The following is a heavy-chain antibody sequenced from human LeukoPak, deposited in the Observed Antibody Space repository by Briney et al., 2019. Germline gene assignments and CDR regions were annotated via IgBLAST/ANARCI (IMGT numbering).Heavy chain of an antibody. CDR3: AKDLSGPTKGAHLTGYYKARYYFDY. Sequence: SGGSLRLSCAASGFTFSSYAMSWLRQAPGKGLEWVSAISGSGGSTYYADSVKGRFTISRDNSKNTLYLQMNSLRAEDTAVYYCAKDLSGPTKGAHLTGYYKARYYFDYWGQGTLVTVSS. CDR2: ISGSGGST. CDR1: GFTFSSYA. J-gene: IGHJ4*02. D-gene: IGHD3-9*01. V-gene: IGHV3-23*01.